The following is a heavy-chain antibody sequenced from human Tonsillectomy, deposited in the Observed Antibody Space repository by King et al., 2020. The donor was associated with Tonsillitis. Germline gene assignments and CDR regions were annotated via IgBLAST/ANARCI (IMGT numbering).Heavy chain of an antibody. J-gene: IGHJ4*02. D-gene: IGHD1-26*01. CDR2: INHSGNT. CDR3: ARGLATVGATLVY. CDR1: GGSFSGYY. V-gene: IGHV4-34*01. Sequence: VQLQQWGAGLLKPSETLSLTCAVYGGSFSGYYWNWIRQPPGKSLEWIGEINHSGNTNYNPSLKSRVTISVDTSKNQFSLKLISVTAADTAVYYCARGLATVGATLVYWGQGTLVTVSS.